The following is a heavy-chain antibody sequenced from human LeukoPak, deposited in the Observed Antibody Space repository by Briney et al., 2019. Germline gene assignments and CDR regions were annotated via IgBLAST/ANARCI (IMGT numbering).Heavy chain of an antibody. Sequence: PGGSLRLSCAASGFTFSGSAMHWVRQASGKGLEWVGRIRSKANSYATAYAASVKGRFTISRDGSKNTAYLQMNSLKTEDTAVYYCMRSSYSSLYYYDSSAANWFDPWGQGTLVTVSS. CDR1: GFTFSGSA. CDR2: IRSKANSYAT. V-gene: IGHV3-73*01. CDR3: MRSSYSSLYYYDSSAANWFDP. J-gene: IGHJ5*02. D-gene: IGHD3-22*01.